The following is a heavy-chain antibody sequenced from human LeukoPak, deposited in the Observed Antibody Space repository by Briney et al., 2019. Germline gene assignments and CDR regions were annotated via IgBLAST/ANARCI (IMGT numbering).Heavy chain of an antibody. CDR2: INKEGNSR. CDR1: EFPFNNYW. J-gene: IGHJ3*02. CDR3: VRDRHVMNGYIHQDALDI. V-gene: IGHV3-7*01. D-gene: IGHD5-18*01. Sequence: GGSLRLSRAASEFPFNNYWLHWVRQVPGKGLEWVGNINKEGNSRSYADSVMGRFTITRDNAKNLLYLQLNSLRAEDTALYYCVRDRHVMNGYIHQDALDISGQGTMVIVSS.